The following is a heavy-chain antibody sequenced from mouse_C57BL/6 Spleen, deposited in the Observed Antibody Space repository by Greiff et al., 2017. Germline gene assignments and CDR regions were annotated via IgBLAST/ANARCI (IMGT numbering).Heavy chain of an antibody. CDR1: GFTFSSYA. CDR3: ANLYSGFAY. V-gene: IGHV5-4*01. D-gene: IGHD2-12*01. Sequence: EVQRVESGGGLVKPGGSLKLSCAASGFTFSSYAMSWVRQTPEKRLEWVATISDGGSYTYYPDNVKGRFTISRDNAKNNLYLQMSHLKSEDTAMYYCANLYSGFAYWGQGTLVTVSA. CDR2: ISDGGSYT. J-gene: IGHJ3*01.